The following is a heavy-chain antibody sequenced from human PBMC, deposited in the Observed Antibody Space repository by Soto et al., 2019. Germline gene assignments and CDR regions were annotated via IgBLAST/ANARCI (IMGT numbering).Heavy chain of an antibody. Sequence: GASVKVSCKASGYTFTSYCISWVRQAPGQGLEWMGWISAYNGNTNYAQKLQGRVTMTTDTSTSTAYMELRSLSSDDTAVYYCARDKRSLYPLDVWGQGTTVTVS. CDR1: GYTFTSYC. CDR3: ARDKRSLYPLDV. V-gene: IGHV1-18*01. J-gene: IGHJ6*02. CDR2: ISAYNGNT. D-gene: IGHD2-8*01.